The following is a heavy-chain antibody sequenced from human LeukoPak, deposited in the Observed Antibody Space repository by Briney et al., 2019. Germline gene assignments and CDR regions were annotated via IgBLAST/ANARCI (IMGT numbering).Heavy chain of an antibody. D-gene: IGHD2-15*01. Sequence: GASVKVSCKASGYAFTGYYIHWVRQAPGQGLEWMGWINPTTGGTNYAQKFHVRVTMTRDTSMSTIYMNLSSLTSDDTAVYYCASRGVVVAATPGVYGYYYMDVWGKGTTVTVSS. V-gene: IGHV1-2*02. J-gene: IGHJ6*03. CDR3: ASRGVVVAATPGVYGYYYMDV. CDR2: INPTTGGT. CDR1: GYAFTGYY.